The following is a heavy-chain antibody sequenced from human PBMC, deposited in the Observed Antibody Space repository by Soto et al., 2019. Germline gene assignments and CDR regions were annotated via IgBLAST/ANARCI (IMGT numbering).Heavy chain of an antibody. CDR2: INPDNGNT. CDR3: ARDLPYYDILTGYYNSQYYYYYYGMDV. V-gene: IGHV1-3*01. J-gene: IGHJ6*02. Sequence: GASVKVSCKASGYTFTRYTMNWVRQAPGQRLEWMGWINPDNGNTKSSQKFQDRVTTTTDTSTSTAYMELRSLRSDDTAVYYCARDLPYYDILTGYYNSQYYYYYYGMDVWGQGTTVTVSS. D-gene: IGHD3-9*01. CDR1: GYTFTRYT.